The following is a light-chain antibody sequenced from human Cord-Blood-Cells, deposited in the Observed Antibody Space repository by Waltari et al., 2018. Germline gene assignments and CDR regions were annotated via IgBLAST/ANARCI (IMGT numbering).Light chain of an antibody. CDR2: GAS. J-gene: IGKJ4*01. V-gene: IGKV3-20*01. CDR1: QSVSSSY. CDR3: QQYGSSPPLT. Sequence: EIVLTQSPATLPLSPGERATLPFRASQSVSSSYLAWYQQKPGQAPRLLIYGASSRATGIPDRFSGSGSGTDFTLTISRLEPEDFAVYYCQQYGSSPPLTFGGGTKVEIK.